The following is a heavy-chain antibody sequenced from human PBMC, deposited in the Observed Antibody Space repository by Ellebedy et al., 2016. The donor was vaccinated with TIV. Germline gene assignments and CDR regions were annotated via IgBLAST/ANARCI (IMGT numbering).Heavy chain of an antibody. V-gene: IGHV3-53*01. CDR1: GITVNSSY. CDR3: AKDLTVVVMLPDY. Sequence: GESLKISXAASGITVNSSYMSWVRQAPGQGLEWISVIYSAGSTNYADSVKGRFTISRDNSKNTLYLQMNSLRAEDTAVYYCAKDLTVVVMLPDYWGQGTLVTVSS. CDR2: IYSAGST. D-gene: IGHD3-22*01. J-gene: IGHJ4*02.